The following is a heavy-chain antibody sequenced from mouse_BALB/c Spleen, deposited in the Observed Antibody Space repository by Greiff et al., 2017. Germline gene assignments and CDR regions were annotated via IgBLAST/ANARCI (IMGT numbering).Heavy chain of an antibody. CDR2: ISDGGSYT. CDR3: ARGDSYSAMDY. D-gene: IGHD3-3*01. Sequence: EVQGVESGGGLVKPGGSLKLSCAASGFTFSDYYMYWVRQTPEKRLEWVATISDGGSYTYYPDSVKGRFTISRDNAKNNLYLQMSSLKSEDTAMYYCARGDSYSAMDYWGQGTSVTVSS. CDR1: GFTFSDYY. V-gene: IGHV5-4*02. J-gene: IGHJ4*01.